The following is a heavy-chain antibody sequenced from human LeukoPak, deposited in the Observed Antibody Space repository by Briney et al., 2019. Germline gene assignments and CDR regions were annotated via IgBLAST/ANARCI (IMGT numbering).Heavy chain of an antibody. CDR3: ARGRRSSWFGELFRLYNWFDP. CDR2: INHSGST. Sequence: SETLSLTCAVYGGSFSGYYWSWIRQPPGKGLEWIGEINHSGSTNYNPSLKSRVTISVDTSKNQFSLKLSFVTAADTAVYYCARGRRSSWFGELFRLYNWFDPWGQGTLVTVSS. D-gene: IGHD3-10*01. J-gene: IGHJ5*02. CDR1: GGSFSGYY. V-gene: IGHV4-34*01.